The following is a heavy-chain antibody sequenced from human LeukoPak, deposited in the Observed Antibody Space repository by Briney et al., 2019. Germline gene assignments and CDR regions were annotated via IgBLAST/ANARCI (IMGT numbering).Heavy chain of an antibody. CDR1: GFTFSIYG. J-gene: IGHJ6*04. CDR3: ARARYCSSTSCYYHYYYYGMDV. V-gene: IGHV3-33*01. CDR2: IWYDGSNK. D-gene: IGHD2-2*01. Sequence: PGGVLRLSCAAAGFTFSIYGMHWVRQAPGKGLEWVAVIWYDGSNKYYADSVKGRFTIYRDNSKNTLYLQMNSLRAEDTAVYYCARARYCSSTSCYYHYYYYGMDVWGKGTTVTVSS.